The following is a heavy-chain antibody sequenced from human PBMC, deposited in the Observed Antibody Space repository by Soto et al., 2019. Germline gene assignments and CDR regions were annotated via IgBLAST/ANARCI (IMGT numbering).Heavy chain of an antibody. V-gene: IGHV4-39*01. CDR3: RSSSRYSTDV. J-gene: IGHJ6*02. CDR1: GGSITSSFY. CDR2: IYGTGNT. Sequence: QLQLQESGPGLVKPSETLSLSCTVSGGSITSSFYWGWIRQPPGKGLEWIGSIYGTGNTYYNPSLKGRVTISADTPKNQFSLNLICVTAADTAVYYCRSSSRYSTDVWGQGATVTVSS. D-gene: IGHD6-13*01.